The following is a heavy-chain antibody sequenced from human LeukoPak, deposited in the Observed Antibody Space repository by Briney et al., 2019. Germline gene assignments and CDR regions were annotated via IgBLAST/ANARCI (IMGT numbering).Heavy chain of an antibody. Sequence: GGSLRLSCAASGFTFSSYWMHWVRQAPGKGLAWVAVISYDGSNKYYADSVKGRFTISRDNSKNTLYLQMNSLRAEDTAVYYCARSLVPAAMGVFDYWGQGTLVTVSS. V-gene: IGHV3-30-3*01. CDR3: ARSLVPAAMGVFDY. CDR1: GFTFSSYW. J-gene: IGHJ4*02. CDR2: ISYDGSNK. D-gene: IGHD2-2*01.